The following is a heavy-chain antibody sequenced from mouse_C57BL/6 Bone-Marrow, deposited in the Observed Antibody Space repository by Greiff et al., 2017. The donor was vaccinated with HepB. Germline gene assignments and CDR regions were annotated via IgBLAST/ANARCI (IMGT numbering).Heavy chain of an antibody. CDR2: IWSDGST. CDR3: ARHVWDGYYFYFDY. V-gene: IGHV2-6-1*01. Sequence: VHLVESGPGLVAPSQSLSITGTVSGFSLTSYGVHWVRQPPGKGLEWLVVIWSDGSTTYNSALKSRLSISKDNSKSQVFLKMNSLQTDDTAMYYCARHVWDGYYFYFDYWGQGTTLTVSS. J-gene: IGHJ2*01. D-gene: IGHD2-3*01. CDR1: GFSLTSYG.